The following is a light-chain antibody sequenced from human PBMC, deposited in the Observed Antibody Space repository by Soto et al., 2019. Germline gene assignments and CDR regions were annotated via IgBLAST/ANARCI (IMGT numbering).Light chain of an antibody. CDR2: GAS. CDR3: QQYNNWTPYT. V-gene: IGKV3-15*01. J-gene: IGKJ2*01. CDR1: QSVSSN. Sequence: EIVMTQSPSTLSVSPGERATLSCRASQSVSSNLAWYQQKPGQAPRLLIYGASTRATGIPARFSGSGSGTEFTLTISSLQSEDFSVSYYQQYNNWTPYTFGQGTKLEIK.